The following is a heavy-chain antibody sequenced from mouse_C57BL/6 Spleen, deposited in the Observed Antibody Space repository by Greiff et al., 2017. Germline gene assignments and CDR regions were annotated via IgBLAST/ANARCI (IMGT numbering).Heavy chain of an antibody. CDR2: IHPNSGST. CDR1: GYTFPRYW. CDR3: ARRGTVVAFAY. Sequence: QFQLQQPGAELVKPGASVKLSCKASGYTFPRYWMPWVKQRPGQGLEWIGMIHPNSGSTNYNEKFKSKATLTVDKSSSTAYMQLSSLTSEDSAVYYCARRGTVVAFAYWGQGTTLTVSS. D-gene: IGHD1-1*01. V-gene: IGHV1-64*01. J-gene: IGHJ2*01.